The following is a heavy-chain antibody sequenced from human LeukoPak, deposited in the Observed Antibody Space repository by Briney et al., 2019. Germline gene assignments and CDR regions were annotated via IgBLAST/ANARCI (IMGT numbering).Heavy chain of an antibody. D-gene: IGHD7-27*01. CDR2: IKVDGSEK. J-gene: IGHJ4*02. CDR1: GFTFSNYW. CDR3: GRKTGVTGEAFDC. V-gene: IGHV3-7*03. Sequence: GGSLRLSCAASGFTFSNYWMSWVRQAPGKGLEWVANIKVDGSEKYYLDSVKGRFTISRDNAKNSVYLQINSLRTEDTAVYYCGRKTGVTGEAFDCWGQGTLVTVSS.